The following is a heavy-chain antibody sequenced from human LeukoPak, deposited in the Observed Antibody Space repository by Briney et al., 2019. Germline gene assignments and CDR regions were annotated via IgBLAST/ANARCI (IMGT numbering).Heavy chain of an antibody. CDR1: GGSISSSNW. CDR2: IYYGGST. J-gene: IGHJ3*02. D-gene: IGHD3-22*01. V-gene: IGHV4-39*01. CDR3: ATTYYYDSSGYYDAFDI. Sequence: SETLSLTCAVSGGSISSSNWWSWVRQPPGKGLEWIGSIYYGGSTYYNPSLKSRVTISVDTSKNQFSLKLRSVTAADTAVYYCATTYYYDSSGYYDAFDIWGQGTMVTVSS.